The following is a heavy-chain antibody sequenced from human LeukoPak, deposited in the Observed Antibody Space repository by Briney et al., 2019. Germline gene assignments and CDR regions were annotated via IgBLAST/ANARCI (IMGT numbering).Heavy chain of an antibody. D-gene: IGHD6-13*01. J-gene: IGHJ4*02. CDR2: LSSTGTT. CDR1: GVTFSRYN. CDR3: ARVGYSSAWYFFNF. Sequence: GGSLRLSCAGSGVTFSRYNMNWFRQAPGKGLEWVSTLSSTGTTFYAGSVKGRFTISRANSENTLYLQMDSLTAEDTALYYCARVGYSSAWYFFNFWGQGTLVTVSS. V-gene: IGHV3-69-1*01.